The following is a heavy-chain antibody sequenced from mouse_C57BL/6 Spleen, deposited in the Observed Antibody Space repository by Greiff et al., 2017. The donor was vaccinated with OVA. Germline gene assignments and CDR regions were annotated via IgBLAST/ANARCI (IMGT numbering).Heavy chain of an antibody. CDR3: ARSDGGDD. CDR2: LDPSDGSP. CDR1: GYTFTSYW. V-gene: IGHV1-69*01. D-gene: IGHD2-3*01. Sequence: QVQLQQPGAELVMPGASVKLSCKASGYTFTSYWMHWVKQRPGQGLEWIGELDPSDGSPNYNQQFKGQSTLTVDKSSSTAYMQLNRLTSEDSAVYYCARSDGGDDWGQGTSVTVSS. J-gene: IGHJ4*01.